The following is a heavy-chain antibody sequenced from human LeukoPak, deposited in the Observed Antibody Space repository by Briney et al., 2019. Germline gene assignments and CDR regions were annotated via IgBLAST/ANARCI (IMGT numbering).Heavy chain of an antibody. Sequence: SETLSLTCAVSADSFSSHYWTWIRQPPGKGLERIGYISYIGSTNYNPSLKSRVTISIDTSKNQFSLKLSSVTAADTAVYYCARDLVTVTKGFDIWGQGTTVSVSS. J-gene: IGHJ3*02. CDR3: ARDLVTVTKGFDI. CDR1: ADSFSSHY. V-gene: IGHV4-59*11. D-gene: IGHD4-17*01. CDR2: ISYIGST.